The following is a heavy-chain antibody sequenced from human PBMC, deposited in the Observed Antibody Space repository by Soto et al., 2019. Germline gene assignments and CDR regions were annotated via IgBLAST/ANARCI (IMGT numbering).Heavy chain of an antibody. CDR3: ARESSRGYDYSNYEGY. J-gene: IGHJ4*02. Sequence: GGSLRLSCAASGFTFSSYSMNWVRQAPGKGLEWVSSISSSSSYIYYADSVKGRFTISRDNAKNSLYLQMNSLRAEDTAVYYCARESSRGYDYSNYEGYWGQGTLVTVSS. CDR1: GFTFSSYS. V-gene: IGHV3-21*01. D-gene: IGHD4-4*01. CDR2: ISSSSSYI.